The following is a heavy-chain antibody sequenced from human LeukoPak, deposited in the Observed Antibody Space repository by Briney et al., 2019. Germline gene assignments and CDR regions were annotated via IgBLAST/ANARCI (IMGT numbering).Heavy chain of an antibody. Sequence: ASVKASCKASGNSITSYYMHWVRQAPGQGLEWMGIINPSGGSTSAAEKLQGRVTMNRDTSTSTVYMELSSLRSEDTAVYYCARTYGGNQYFDYWGQGTLVTVSS. CDR3: ARTYGGNQYFDY. J-gene: IGHJ4*02. V-gene: IGHV1-46*01. CDR1: GNSITSYY. CDR2: INPSGGST. D-gene: IGHD4-23*01.